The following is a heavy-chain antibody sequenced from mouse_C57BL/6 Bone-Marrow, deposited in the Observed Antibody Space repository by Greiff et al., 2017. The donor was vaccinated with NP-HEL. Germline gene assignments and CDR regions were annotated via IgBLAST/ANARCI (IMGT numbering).Heavy chain of an antibody. Sequence: DVQLVESGGDLVKPGGSLKLSCAASGFTFSSYGMSWVRQTPDKRLEWVATISSGGSYTYYPDSVKGRFTISRDNAKNTLYLQMSSLKSEDTAMYYCARQSRNFFAYWGQGTLVTVSA. V-gene: IGHV5-6*01. CDR2: ISSGGSYT. CDR3: ARQSRNFFAY. CDR1: GFTFSSYG. J-gene: IGHJ3*01.